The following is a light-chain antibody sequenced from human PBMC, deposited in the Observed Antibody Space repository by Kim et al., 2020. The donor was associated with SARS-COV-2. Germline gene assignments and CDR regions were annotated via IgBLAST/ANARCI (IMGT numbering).Light chain of an antibody. Sequence: SVSPGQTASITCSGDKLGDKYACWYQQKPGQSPVLVIYQDSKRLSGIPERFSGSNSGNTATLTISGTQAMDEADYYCQAWDSSTVVFGGGTKVTVL. V-gene: IGLV3-1*01. CDR1: KLGDKY. J-gene: IGLJ2*01. CDR2: QDS. CDR3: QAWDSSTVV.